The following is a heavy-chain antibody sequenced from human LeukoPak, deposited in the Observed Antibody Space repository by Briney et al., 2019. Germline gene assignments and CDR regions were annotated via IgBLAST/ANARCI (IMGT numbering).Heavy chain of an antibody. CDR3: ARDGMVRGVIIWDAFDI. CDR1: GFSFSSYS. D-gene: IGHD3-10*01. J-gene: IGHJ3*02. Sequence: GGSLRLSCAASGFSFSSYSMNWVRQAPGKGLEWVSYISSSSSTIYYADSVKGRFTISRDNAKNSLYLQMNSLRDEDTAVYYCARDGMVRGVIIWDAFDIWGQGTMVTVSS. V-gene: IGHV3-48*02. CDR2: ISSSSSTI.